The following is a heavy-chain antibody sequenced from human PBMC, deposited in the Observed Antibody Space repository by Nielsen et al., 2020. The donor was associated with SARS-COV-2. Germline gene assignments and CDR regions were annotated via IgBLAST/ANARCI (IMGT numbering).Heavy chain of an antibody. CDR1: GFTFSSYA. CDR3: ARDIHCSSTSCYGMDV. Sequence: GESLKIPCAASGFTFSSYAMHWVRQAPGKGLEWVAVISYDGRNKYYADSVKGRFTISRDNSKNTRYLQMNSLRAEDTAVYYCARDIHCSSTSCYGMDVWGQGTTVTVSS. CDR2: ISYDGRNK. D-gene: IGHD2-2*01. J-gene: IGHJ6*02. V-gene: IGHV3-30-3*01.